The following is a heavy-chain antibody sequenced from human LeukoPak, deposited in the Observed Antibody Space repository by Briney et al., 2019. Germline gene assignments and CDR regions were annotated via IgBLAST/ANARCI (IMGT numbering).Heavy chain of an antibody. Sequence: GGSLRLSCAASGFDFSRYWMLWVRQVPGKEVVWVSHSHNDGNSVSYADSVKGRFTVSRDNAKNTLYLQMNRLRAEDTAVYYCVRHNYGYDYWGQGTQVTVSS. CDR3: VRHNYGYDY. J-gene: IGHJ4*02. V-gene: IGHV3-74*01. CDR2: SHNDGNSV. CDR1: GFDFSRYW. D-gene: IGHD3-10*01.